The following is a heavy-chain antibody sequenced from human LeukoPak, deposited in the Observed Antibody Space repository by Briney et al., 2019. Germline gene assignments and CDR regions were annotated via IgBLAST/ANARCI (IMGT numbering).Heavy chain of an antibody. Sequence: GGSLRLSCAASGFTFSSYWMSWVRQAPGKGLELVANIKQDGSEKYYVDSVKGRFTISRDNAKNSLYLQMNSLRAEDTAVYYCARAWFGRVGATIYGYWGQGTLVTVSS. CDR3: ARAWFGRVGATIYGY. CDR1: GFTFSSYW. V-gene: IGHV3-7*01. D-gene: IGHD1-26*01. J-gene: IGHJ4*02. CDR2: IKQDGSEK.